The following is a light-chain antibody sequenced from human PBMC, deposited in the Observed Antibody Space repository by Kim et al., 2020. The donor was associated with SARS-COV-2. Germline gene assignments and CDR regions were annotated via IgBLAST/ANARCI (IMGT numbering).Light chain of an antibody. Sequence: QRVTISCSGNTSNVGSKSVFWYQQLPGAAPELLVYANNQRPSGVPDRFSASKSGSSASLVITGLQPDDEGDYHCAAWDDSLNGFWVFGGGTQLTVL. CDR3: AAWDDSLNGFWV. V-gene: IGLV1-44*01. CDR2: ANN. CDR1: TSNVGSKS. J-gene: IGLJ3*02.